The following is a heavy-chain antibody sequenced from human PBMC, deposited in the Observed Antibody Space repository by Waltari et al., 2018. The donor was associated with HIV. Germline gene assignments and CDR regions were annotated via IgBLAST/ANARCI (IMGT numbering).Heavy chain of an antibody. CDR3: ARHALRVGAAYWNFDL. J-gene: IGHJ2*01. CDR1: GGSVTSSSYF. V-gene: IGHV4-39*01. D-gene: IGHD1-26*01. Sequence: QLQLQESGPGLVKPSDSLSSTCPVSGGSVTSSSYFWGWIRQPPGKGLEWVGRIYYTGRAYYNPSLKSRVTISVDTSKNQFSLKVTSVTAADTAVYYCARHALRVGAAYWNFDLWGRGTLVTVSS. CDR2: IYYTGRA.